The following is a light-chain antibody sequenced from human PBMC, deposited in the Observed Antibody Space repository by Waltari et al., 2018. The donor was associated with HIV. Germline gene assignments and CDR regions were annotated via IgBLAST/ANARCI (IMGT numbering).Light chain of an antibody. CDR3: GTWDSSLSAGV. J-gene: IGLJ2*01. V-gene: IGLV1-51*01. Sequence: QSVLTQPPSVSAAPGQKITISCSGSSSNIVNNYVSWYQQLPGTAPKLLIYDNHKRPSGSPDRFSGSKSGTSATLGITGLQTGDEADYYCGTWDSSLSAGVFGGGTKVTVL. CDR2: DNH. CDR1: SSNIVNNY.